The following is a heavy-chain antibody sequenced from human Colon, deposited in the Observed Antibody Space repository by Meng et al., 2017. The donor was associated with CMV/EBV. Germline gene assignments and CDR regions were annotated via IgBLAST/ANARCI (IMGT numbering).Heavy chain of an antibody. CDR3: GIRLETSNSFGWFDP. Sequence: SETLSLTCAVSGGSLSSSAYFWGWIRQPPGKGLEWIGDISYTGIPYHNPSLRSRVSISLDTSKNQFSLKLRSITAADTAIYYCGIRLETSNSFGWFDPWGQGTLVTVYS. D-gene: IGHD3-3*01. CDR1: GGSLSSSAYF. CDR2: ISYTGIP. V-gene: IGHV4-39*07. J-gene: IGHJ5*02.